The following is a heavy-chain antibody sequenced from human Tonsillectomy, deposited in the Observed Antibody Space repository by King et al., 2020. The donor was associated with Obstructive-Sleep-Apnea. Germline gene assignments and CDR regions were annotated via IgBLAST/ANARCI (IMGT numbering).Heavy chain of an antibody. J-gene: IGHJ3*02. CDR1: GVTFSSYA. Sequence: QLVQSGAEVKKPGSSVKVSCKASGVTFSSYAISWVRQAPGQGLEWMGGIIPIFGTANYAQKCQGRVTITADESTSTAYMELSSLRSEDTAVYYCARALTYYYDSSGYYLTGNAFDIWGQGTMVTVSS. CDR2: IIPIFGTA. D-gene: IGHD3-22*01. V-gene: IGHV1-69*12. CDR3: ARALTYYYDSSGYYLTGNAFDI.